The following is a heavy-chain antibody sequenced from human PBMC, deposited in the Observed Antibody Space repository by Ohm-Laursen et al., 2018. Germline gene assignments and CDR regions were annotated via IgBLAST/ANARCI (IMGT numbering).Heavy chain of an antibody. CDR2: INHRGTT. D-gene: IGHD1-26*01. CDR1: GESFSGSY. V-gene: IGHV4-34*01. J-gene: IGHJ4*02. Sequence: SDTLSLTCTVYGESFSGSYCSWIRQPPGKGLEWVGEINHRGTTNYKSSLKSRVTISVDTSKNQLSLELTSVTAADTAVYYCARGHPYKRLYSGSPKGFGYWGQGTLVTVSS. CDR3: ARGHPYKRLYSGSPKGFGY.